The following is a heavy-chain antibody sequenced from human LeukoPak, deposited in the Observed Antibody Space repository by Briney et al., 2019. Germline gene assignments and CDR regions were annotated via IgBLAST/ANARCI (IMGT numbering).Heavy chain of an antibody. D-gene: IGHD5-18*01. CDR3: ATSSDTASAY. J-gene: IGHJ4*02. Sequence: PSETLFLTCTVSGGSISSYYWSWIRQPPGKGLEWIGYVYYTGSTNYNPSLKSRVTISIDTSKNQFSLKLSSVTAADTAVYYCATSSDTASAYWGQGTLVTVSS. CDR2: VYYTGST. V-gene: IGHV4-59*08. CDR1: GGSISSYY.